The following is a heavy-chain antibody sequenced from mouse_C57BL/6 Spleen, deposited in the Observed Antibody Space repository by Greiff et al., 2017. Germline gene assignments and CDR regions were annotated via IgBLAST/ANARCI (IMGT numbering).Heavy chain of an antibody. CDR2: TYWDDDK. V-gene: IGHV8-12*01. CDR1: GFSLSTSGMG. D-gene: IGHD4-1*02. CDR3: ARRGFNWDDWYFDV. J-gene: IGHJ1*03. Sequence: QVTLKVSGPGILQSSQTLSLTCSFSGFSLSTSGMGVSWIRQPSGKGLEWLAHTYWDDDKRYNPSLKSRLTISKDTSRNQVFLKSTSVDTADTATYYCARRGFNWDDWYFDVWGTGTTVTVSS.